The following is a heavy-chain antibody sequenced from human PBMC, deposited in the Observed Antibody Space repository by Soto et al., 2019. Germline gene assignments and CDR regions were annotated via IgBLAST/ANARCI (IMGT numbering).Heavy chain of an antibody. V-gene: IGHV1-8*02. Sequence: EASVKVSCKASGFTFTSSAVQWVRQATGQGLEWMGWMNPNSGNTAYAQKFQGRVTMTRNTSISTAYMELSSLRSEDTAVYYCARERSSGAFDIWGQGTMVTVSS. CDR2: MNPNSGNT. D-gene: IGHD1-26*01. CDR3: ARERSSGAFDI. CDR1: GFTFTSSA. J-gene: IGHJ3*02.